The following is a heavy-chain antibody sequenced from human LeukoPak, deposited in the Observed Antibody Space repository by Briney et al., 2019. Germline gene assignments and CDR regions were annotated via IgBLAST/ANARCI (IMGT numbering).Heavy chain of an antibody. CDR1: GFTFSNYG. J-gene: IGHJ4*02. CDR2: IWYDGSNK. D-gene: IGHD6-13*01. Sequence: RSLRLSCEASGFTFSNYGMHWVRQAPGKGLEWVAVIWYDGSNKYYADSVKGRFTISRDNSKSTLYLQMISLRAEDTAVYFCAKDVGSSLYYFNYWGQGTLVTVSS. V-gene: IGHV3-33*06. CDR3: AKDVGSSLYYFNY.